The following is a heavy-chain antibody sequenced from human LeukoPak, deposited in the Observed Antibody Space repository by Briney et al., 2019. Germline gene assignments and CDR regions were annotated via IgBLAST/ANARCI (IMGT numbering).Heavy chain of an antibody. CDR3: AKGQVGATGYFDY. Sequence: PGGSLRLSCAASGVTFDNYAMHWVRQAPGKGLEWVSCISWNGGSIGYGDSVKGRFTISRDNAKNSLYLQMNSLRAEDTALYYCAKGQVGATGYFDYWGQGTLVTISS. CDR2: ISWNGGSI. V-gene: IGHV3-9*01. CDR1: GVTFDNYA. J-gene: IGHJ4*02. D-gene: IGHD1-26*01.